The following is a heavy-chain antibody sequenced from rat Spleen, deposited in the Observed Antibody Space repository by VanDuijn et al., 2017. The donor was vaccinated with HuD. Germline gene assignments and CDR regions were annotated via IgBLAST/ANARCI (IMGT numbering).Heavy chain of an antibody. CDR3: ARRHYGYTDYFDY. J-gene: IGHJ2*01. V-gene: IGHV5-29*01. CDR2: FSYDGRST. D-gene: IGHD1-9*01. CDR1: GFTFSSFP. Sequence: EVQLVESGGGLVQPGRSLKLSCAASGFTFSSFPMAWVRQAPTKGLEWVATFSYDGRSTYYRDSVKGRFTISRDNAKSTLSLQMDSLRSEDTATYYCARRHYGYTDYFDYWGQGVMVTVSS.